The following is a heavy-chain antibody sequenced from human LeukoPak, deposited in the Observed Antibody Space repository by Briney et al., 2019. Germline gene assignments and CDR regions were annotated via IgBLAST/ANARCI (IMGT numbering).Heavy chain of an antibody. D-gene: IGHD2/OR15-2a*01. CDR2: TYYRSKWYN. J-gene: IGHJ4*02. Sequence: SRTLSLTCAISGDSVSSNSATWNWFRQSPSRGLECLGRTYYRSKWYNDYAISVKSRITINPDTSKNQFSLQLNSVTPEDTAMYYCARYVTSGRSFDSWGQGTLVTVSS. CDR1: GDSVSSNSAT. V-gene: IGHV6-1*01. CDR3: ARYVTSGRSFDS.